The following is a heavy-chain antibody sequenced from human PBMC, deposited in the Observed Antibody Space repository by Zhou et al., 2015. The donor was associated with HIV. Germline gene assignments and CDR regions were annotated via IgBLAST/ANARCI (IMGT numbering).Heavy chain of an antibody. CDR3: ALRERREYYDSSGDAFDI. Sequence: QVQLVQSGAEVKKPGSSVKVSCKASGGTFSSYAISWVRQAPGQGLEWMGGIIPIFGTANYAQKFQGRVTITADESTSTAYMELSSLRSEDTAVYYCALRERREYYDSSGDAFDIWGQGTMVTVSS. CDR2: IIPIFGTA. CDR1: GGTFSSYA. J-gene: IGHJ3*02. V-gene: IGHV1-69*01. D-gene: IGHD3-22*01.